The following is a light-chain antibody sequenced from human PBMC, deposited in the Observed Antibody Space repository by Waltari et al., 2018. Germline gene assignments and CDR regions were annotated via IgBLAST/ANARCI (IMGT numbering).Light chain of an antibody. V-gene: IGLV3-1*01. CDR1: GLGNKY. J-gene: IGLJ2*01. CDR2: EDA. CDR3: QAWDPTSHVT. Sequence: SYELTQPPSVSVSPGQTASIPCSGDGLGNKYVSWFQQRPGQSPVLVIYEDAKRPSGVPARSSGSNSENMATLTISGTQATDEADYYCQAWDPTSHVTFGGRTKLTVL.